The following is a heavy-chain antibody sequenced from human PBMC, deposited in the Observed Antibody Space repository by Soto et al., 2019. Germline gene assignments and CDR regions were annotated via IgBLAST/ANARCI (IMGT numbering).Heavy chain of an antibody. Sequence: PSETLSLTCAVSGGSISSGGYSWSWIRQPPGKGLEWVGYIYYGGTTSYNPSLQSRVTILLETSKSQFSLRLTSVTAADTAVYYCARAAIQGPQVEGQPPTSQTLDYWGQGTLVT. CDR3: ARAAIQGPQVEGQPPTSQTLDY. D-gene: IGHD1-26*01. V-gene: IGHV4-61*08. J-gene: IGHJ4*02. CDR1: GGSISSGGYS. CDR2: IYYGGTT.